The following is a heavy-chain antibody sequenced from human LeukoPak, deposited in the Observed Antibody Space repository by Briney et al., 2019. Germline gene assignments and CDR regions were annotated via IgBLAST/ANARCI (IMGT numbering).Heavy chain of an antibody. J-gene: IGHJ4*02. CDR3: ARLPYSSSWSGFDY. D-gene: IGHD6-13*01. V-gene: IGHV5-51*01. Sequence: RGESLKISCKGSGYSFTSYWIGWVRQMPGKGLEWMGIIYPGDSDTRYSPSFQGQVTISAAKSISTAYLQWSSLKASDTAMYYRARLPYSSSWSGFDYWGQGTLVTVSS. CDR1: GYSFTSYW. CDR2: IYPGDSDT.